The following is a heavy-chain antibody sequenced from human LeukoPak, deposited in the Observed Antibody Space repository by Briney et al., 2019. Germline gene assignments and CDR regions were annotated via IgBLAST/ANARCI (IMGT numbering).Heavy chain of an antibody. CDR2: INHSGST. V-gene: IGHV4-34*01. J-gene: IGHJ5*02. CDR3: ARDRTMRCSSTSCYIGWFDP. D-gene: IGHD2-2*02. Sequence: SETLSLTCAVYGGSFSGYYWSWIRQPPGKGLEWIGEINHSGSTNYNLSLKSRVTISVDTSKNQFSLKLSSVTAADTAVYYCARDRTMRCSSTSCYIGWFDPWGQGTLVTVSS. CDR1: GGSFSGYY.